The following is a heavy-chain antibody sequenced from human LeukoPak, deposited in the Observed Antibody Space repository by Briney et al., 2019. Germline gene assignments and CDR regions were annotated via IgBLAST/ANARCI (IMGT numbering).Heavy chain of an antibody. CDR2: ISSSSSYV. CDR1: GFTFSSYS. J-gene: IGHJ6*02. V-gene: IGHV3-21*01. CDR3: ASPGGRCCSGGSCPSYYGMDV. Sequence: GGSLRLSCAASGFTFSSYSMNWVRQAPGKGREWVSSISSSSSYVYYADSVKGRFTISRDNAKNSLYLQMNSLRAEDTAVYYCASPGGRCCSGGSCPSYYGMDVWGQGTTVTVSS. D-gene: IGHD2-15*01.